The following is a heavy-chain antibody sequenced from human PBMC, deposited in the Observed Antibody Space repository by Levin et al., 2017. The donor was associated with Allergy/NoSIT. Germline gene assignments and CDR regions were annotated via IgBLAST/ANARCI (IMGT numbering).Heavy chain of an antibody. CDR1: GFTFSSYS. CDR3: ASRNHYYYYMDV. V-gene: IGHV3-48*02. Sequence: GESLKISCAASGFTFSSYSMNWVRQAPGKGLEWVSYISSSSSTIYYADSVKGRFTISRDNARNSLYLQMNSLRDEDTAVYYCASRNHYYYYMDVWGKGTTVTVSS. J-gene: IGHJ6*03. D-gene: IGHD1-14*01. CDR2: ISSSSSTI.